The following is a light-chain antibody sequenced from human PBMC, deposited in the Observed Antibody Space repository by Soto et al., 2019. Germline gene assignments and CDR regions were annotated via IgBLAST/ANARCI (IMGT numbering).Light chain of an antibody. Sequence: QSVLTQPPSLSGAPGKSVTISCTGNNSNIGAGYDVHWYQQLPGTSPKLLIYGNSNRPSGVPDRFSGSKSGTSASLAITGLQAEYEADYYCQSYDSSLSGSYVFGTGTKVTVL. CDR3: QSYDSSLSGSYV. V-gene: IGLV1-40*01. CDR1: NSNIGAGYD. CDR2: GNS. J-gene: IGLJ1*01.